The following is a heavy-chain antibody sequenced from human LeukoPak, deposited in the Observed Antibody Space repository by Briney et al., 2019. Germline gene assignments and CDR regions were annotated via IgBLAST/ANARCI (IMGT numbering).Heavy chain of an antibody. V-gene: IGHV4-39*07. CDR2: IYYGGTT. CDR1: FGSISSDNHY. Sequence: KASETLSLTCTVSFGSISSDNHYWGWIRQPPGNRLEWIASIYYGGTTQYNPSLKSRATISIDTSNNRFSLRLTSATAADTAVYYCARWSSDWENNYFDPWGQGILVTVSS. J-gene: IGHJ5*02. D-gene: IGHD6-19*01. CDR3: ARWSSDWENNYFDP.